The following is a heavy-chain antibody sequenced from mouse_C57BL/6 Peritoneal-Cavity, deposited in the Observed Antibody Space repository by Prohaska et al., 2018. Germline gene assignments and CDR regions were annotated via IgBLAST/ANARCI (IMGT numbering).Heavy chain of an antibody. J-gene: IGHJ2*01. CDR3: ARYGNYFDY. D-gene: IGHD2-1*01. CDR1: GYTFTTYG. CDR2: INTYSGVP. V-gene: IGHV9-3*01. Sequence: YKASGYTFTTYGMSWVKQAPGKGLKWMGWINTYSGVPTYADDFKGRFAFSLETSASTAYLQINNLKNEDTATYFCARYGNYFDYWGQGTTLTVSS.